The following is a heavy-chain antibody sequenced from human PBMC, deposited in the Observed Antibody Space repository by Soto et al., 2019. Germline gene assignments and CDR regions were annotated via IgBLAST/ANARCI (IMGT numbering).Heavy chain of an antibody. D-gene: IGHD4-4*01. CDR2: IYPGDSDT. V-gene: IGHV5-51*01. J-gene: IGHJ6*02. CDR3: ARVDYSNYYFYGMDV. Sequence: GESLKISCKGSGYSFTSYWIGWVRQMPGKGLEWMGIIYPGDSDTRYSPSFQGQVTISADKSISTAYLQWSSLKASDTAMFYCARVDYSNYYFYGMDVWGQGTPVTVSS. CDR1: GYSFTSYW.